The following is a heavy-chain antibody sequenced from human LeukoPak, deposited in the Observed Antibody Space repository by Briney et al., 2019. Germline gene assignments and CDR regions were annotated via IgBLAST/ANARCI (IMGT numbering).Heavy chain of an antibody. J-gene: IGHJ3*02. Sequence: ASVKVSCKASGYAFTSYYMHWVRQAPGQGLEWMGIINPSGGSTSYAQKFQGRVTMTRDTSTSTVYMELSSLRSEDTAVYYCAREMVVVPQAGYDAFDIWGQGTMVTVSS. CDR2: INPSGGST. CDR1: GYAFTSYY. CDR3: AREMVVVPQAGYDAFDI. D-gene: IGHD3-22*01. V-gene: IGHV1-46*01.